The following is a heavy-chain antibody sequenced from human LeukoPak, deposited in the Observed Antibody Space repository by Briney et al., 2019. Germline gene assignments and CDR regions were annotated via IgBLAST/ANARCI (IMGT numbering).Heavy chain of an antibody. CDR1: GFSFASYV. CDR2: ISGSGEST. D-gene: IGHD3-10*01. J-gene: IGHJ4*02. Sequence: GGSLRLSCAASGFSFASYVVTWVRQAPGRGLQWVSSISGSGESTFYADSVKRRFTISRDNSKNTLYLQMDNLRAEDTATYYCAKDRRNFYGSGYYFDHWGQGTLVTVSS. CDR3: AKDRRNFYGSGYYFDH. V-gene: IGHV3-23*01.